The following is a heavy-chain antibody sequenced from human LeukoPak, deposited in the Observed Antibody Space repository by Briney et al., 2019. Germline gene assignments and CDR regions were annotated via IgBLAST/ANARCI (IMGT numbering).Heavy chain of an antibody. J-gene: IGHJ1*01. D-gene: IGHD3-22*01. V-gene: IGHV3-53*01. CDR1: GFTVSSNY. CDR2: IYSGGST. CDR3: ATLSYDYYDSSGLQIN. Sequence: GGSLRLSCAASGFTVSSNYMSWVRQAPGKGLEWVSVIYSGGSTYYADSVKGRFTISRHDSKNTLYLQMNSLRAEDTAVYHCATLSYDYYDSSGLQINWGQGTLVTVSS.